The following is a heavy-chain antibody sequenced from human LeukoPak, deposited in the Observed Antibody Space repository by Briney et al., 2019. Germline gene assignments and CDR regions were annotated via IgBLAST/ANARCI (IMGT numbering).Heavy chain of an antibody. Sequence: SVKVSCKASGYTFTGYYMHWVRQAPGQGLEWMGWINPNSGGTNYAQKFQGRVTMTRDTSISTAYMELSRLRSDDTAVYYCARVPSRSLVRGVYYFDYWGQGTLVTVSS. V-gene: IGHV1-2*02. J-gene: IGHJ4*02. CDR1: GYTFTGYY. D-gene: IGHD3-10*01. CDR2: INPNSGGT. CDR3: ARVPSRSLVRGVYYFDY.